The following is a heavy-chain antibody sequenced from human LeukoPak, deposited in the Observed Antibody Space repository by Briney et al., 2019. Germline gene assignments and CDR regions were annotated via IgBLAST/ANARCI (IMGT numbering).Heavy chain of an antibody. D-gene: IGHD6-19*01. Sequence: GGSLRLSCVASGFTFSSYSMSWVRQAPGKGLEWDSAFLANGNSRYADSVKGRFTISRDNSRNTLYLQMNSLRVEDTAVYYCAKDVKPDSGWDFDYWGQGTLVTVSS. J-gene: IGHJ4*02. V-gene: IGHV3-23*01. CDR1: GFTFSSYS. CDR2: FLANGNSR. CDR3: AKDVKPDSGWDFDY.